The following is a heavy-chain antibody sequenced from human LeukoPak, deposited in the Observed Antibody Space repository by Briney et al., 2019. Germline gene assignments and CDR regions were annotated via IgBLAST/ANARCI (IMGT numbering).Heavy chain of an antibody. Sequence: SETLSLTCTVSGGSISSSSYYWGWIRQPPGKGLEWIGSIYYSGSTYYNPSLKSRVTISVDTSKNQFSLKLSSVTAADTAVYYCARDQAVGVYGTYYYGMDVWGQGTTVTVSS. CDR1: GGSISSSSYY. CDR2: IYYSGST. CDR3: ARDQAVGVYGTYYYGMDV. J-gene: IGHJ6*02. D-gene: IGHD1-1*01. V-gene: IGHV4-39*07.